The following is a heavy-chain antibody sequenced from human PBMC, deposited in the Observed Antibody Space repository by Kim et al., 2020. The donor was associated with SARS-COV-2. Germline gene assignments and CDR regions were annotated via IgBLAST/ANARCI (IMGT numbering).Heavy chain of an antibody. Sequence: SETLSLTCTVSGGSISSSSYYWGWIRQPPGQGLEWIGSIYYSGSTYYNPSLKSRVTISVDTSKNQFSLKLSSVTAADTAVYYCARHLRGTMIVVVITPLNYFDYWGQGTLVTVSS. CDR2: IYYSGST. J-gene: IGHJ4*02. D-gene: IGHD3-22*01. V-gene: IGHV4-39*01. CDR3: ARHLRGTMIVVVITPLNYFDY. CDR1: GGSISSSSYY.